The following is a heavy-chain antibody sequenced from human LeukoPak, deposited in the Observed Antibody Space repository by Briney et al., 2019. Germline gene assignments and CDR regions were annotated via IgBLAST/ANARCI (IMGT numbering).Heavy chain of an antibody. CDR2: ISGSGGST. CDR3: AKAHGIIPPGIAVAGLFDY. CDR1: GFTFSSYA. V-gene: IGHV3-23*01. D-gene: IGHD6-19*01. J-gene: IGHJ4*02. Sequence: HSGGSLRLSCAASGFTFSSYAMSWVRQAPGKGLEWVSAISGSGGSTYYADSVKGRFTISRDNSKNTLYLQMNSLRAEDTAVYYCAKAHGIIPPGIAVAGLFDYWGQGTLVTVSS.